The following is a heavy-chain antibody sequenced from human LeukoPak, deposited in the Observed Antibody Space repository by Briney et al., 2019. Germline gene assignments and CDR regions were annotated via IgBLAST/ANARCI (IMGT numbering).Heavy chain of an antibody. CDR3: TTNDAFDI. J-gene: IGHJ3*02. Sequence: GVSLRLSCAASGFTFSNAWMNWVRQAPGKGLEWVGRIKNKIASGTTDYAAPVKGRFTISRDDSKNTLFLQMNSLKTEDTAMYYCTTNDAFDIWGQGTMVTVSS. CDR2: IKNKIASGTT. V-gene: IGHV3-15*01. CDR1: GFTFSNAW.